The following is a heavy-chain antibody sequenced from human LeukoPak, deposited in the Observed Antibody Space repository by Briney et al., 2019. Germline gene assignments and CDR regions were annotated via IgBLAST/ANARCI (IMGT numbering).Heavy chain of an antibody. V-gene: IGHV4-39*07. D-gene: IGHD6-13*01. J-gene: IGHJ4*02. Sequence: SETLSLTCTVSGGSISSSSYYWGWIRQPPGKGLEWIGSIYYSGSTYYNPSLKSRVTISVDTSKNQFSLKLSSVTAADTAVYYCARGIAAAGTAFDYWGQGTLVTVSS. CDR1: GGSISSSSYY. CDR3: ARGIAAAGTAFDY. CDR2: IYYSGST.